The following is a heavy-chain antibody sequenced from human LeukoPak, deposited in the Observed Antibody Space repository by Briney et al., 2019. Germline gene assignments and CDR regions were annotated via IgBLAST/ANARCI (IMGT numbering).Heavy chain of an antibody. D-gene: IGHD3-3*01. V-gene: IGHV3-7*01. CDR3: ARVRFLEWLLMFDY. J-gene: IGHJ4*02. Sequence: AGGSLRLSCAASGFTFSRYAMSWVRQAPGKGLEWVANIKQDGSEKYYVDSVKGRFTISRDNAKNSLYLQMNSLRAEDTAVYYCARVRFLEWLLMFDYWGQGTLVTVSS. CDR2: IKQDGSEK. CDR1: GFTFSRYA.